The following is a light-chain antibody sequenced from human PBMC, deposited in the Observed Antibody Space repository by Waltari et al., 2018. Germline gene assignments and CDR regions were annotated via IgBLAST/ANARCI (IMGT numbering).Light chain of an antibody. CDR2: AAS. Sequence: EIVLTQSPGTLSLSPGERANPSCRASQSVSKYLAWYQQRPGQAPRLLIYAASTRATGIPDRFSGSGSGTDFSLTISRLEPEDFAVYYCQNHERLPATFGQGTKVEIK. CDR3: QNHERLPAT. V-gene: IGKV3-20*01. J-gene: IGKJ1*01. CDR1: QSVSKY.